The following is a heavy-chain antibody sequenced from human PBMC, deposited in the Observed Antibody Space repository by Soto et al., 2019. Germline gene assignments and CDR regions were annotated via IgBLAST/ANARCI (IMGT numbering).Heavy chain of an antibody. CDR2: INHSGST. CDR3: ARGPFVTMVRGVMNYGMDV. Sequence: QVQLQQWGAGLLKPSETLSLTCAVYGGSFSGYYWSWIRQPPGKGLEWIGEINHSGSTNYNPSLKSRVTISVDTSKNQFSLTLSSVTAADTAVYYCARGPFVTMVRGVMNYGMDVWGQGTTVTVSS. CDR1: GGSFSGYY. D-gene: IGHD3-10*01. V-gene: IGHV4-34*01. J-gene: IGHJ6*02.